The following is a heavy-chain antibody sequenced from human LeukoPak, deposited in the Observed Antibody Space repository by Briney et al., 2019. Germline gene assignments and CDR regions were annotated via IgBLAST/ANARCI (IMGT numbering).Heavy chain of an antibody. J-gene: IGHJ5*02. D-gene: IGHD2-15*01. CDR3: AKTQGYYDA. CDR1: GFTFSNYA. CDR2: IYGSDDKT. V-gene: IGHV3-23*01. Sequence: GSLRLSCVASGFTFSNYAMSWVRQAPGKGLELVSGIYGSDDKTVYGDAVKGRFTISRDNSKNTLYLQMSSLRADDTAVYYCAKTQGYYDAWGQGALVTVSS.